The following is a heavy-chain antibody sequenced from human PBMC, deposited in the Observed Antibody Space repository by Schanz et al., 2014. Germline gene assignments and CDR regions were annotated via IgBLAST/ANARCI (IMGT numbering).Heavy chain of an antibody. V-gene: IGHV1-18*01. CDR1: GYTFTRSG. CDR3: ASRLTGLDY. Sequence: QVQLVQSGGEVKTPGASVKVSCKASGYTFTRSGISWVRQAPGQGLEWMGWIGGSDGNTNFAQKFQGRVTFTADKSTSTAFLEVNSLRSEDTAVYYCASRLTGLDYWGQGTLVTVSS. D-gene: IGHD3-9*01. CDR2: IGGSDGNT. J-gene: IGHJ4*02.